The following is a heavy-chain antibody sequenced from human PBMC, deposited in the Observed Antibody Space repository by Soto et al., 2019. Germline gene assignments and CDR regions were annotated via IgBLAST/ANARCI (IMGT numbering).Heavy chain of an antibody. D-gene: IGHD3-22*01. V-gene: IGHV2-5*02. J-gene: IGHJ5*02. Sequence: QITLKESGPPLVKPTQTLTLTCTFSGFSLSTSGVGVGWIRQPPGKALEWLALIYWDDVKRYSPSLKSRLTITNDTTKNHVVLTMNNMDPVDTATYYCAHSRDSSGYYPNWFDPWGQGTLVTVSS. CDR1: GFSLSTSGVG. CDR3: AHSRDSSGYYPNWFDP. CDR2: IYWDDVK.